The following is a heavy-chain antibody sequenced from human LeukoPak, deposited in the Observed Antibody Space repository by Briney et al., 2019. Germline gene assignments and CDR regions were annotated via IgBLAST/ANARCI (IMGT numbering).Heavy chain of an antibody. J-gene: IGHJ4*02. CDR3: TRDAAAAFDY. D-gene: IGHD6-13*01. V-gene: IGHV3-33*01. CDR2: IWYDGSNQ. CDR1: RFTFRSYG. Sequence: GGYLRLSCVASRFTFRSYGMRWVRQAPGKGLEWVAVIWYDGSNQYYADSVKGRFTISRDNSKNTVWLQMNSLRVEDTAVYYCTRDAAAAFDYWGQGTLVTVSS.